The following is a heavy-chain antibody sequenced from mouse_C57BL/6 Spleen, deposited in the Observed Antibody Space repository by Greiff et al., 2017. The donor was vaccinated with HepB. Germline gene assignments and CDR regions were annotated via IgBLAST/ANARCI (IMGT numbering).Heavy chain of an antibody. J-gene: IGHJ2*01. CDR2: INYDGSST. CDR3: ARDRGGSSYIDY. V-gene: IGHV5-16*01. CDR1: GFTFSDYY. Sequence: EVHLVESEGGLVQPGSSMKLSCTASGFTFSDYYMAWVRQVPEKGLEWVANINYDGSSTYYLDSLKSRFIISRDNAKNILYLQMSSLKSEDTATYDCARDRGGSSYIDYWGQGTTLTVSS. D-gene: IGHD1-1*01.